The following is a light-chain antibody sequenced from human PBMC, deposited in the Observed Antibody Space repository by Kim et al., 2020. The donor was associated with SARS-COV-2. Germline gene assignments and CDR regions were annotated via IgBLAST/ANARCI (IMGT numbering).Light chain of an antibody. J-gene: IGKJ5*01. CDR1: QSVLDTSNSKAY. CDR2: WAS. V-gene: IGKV4-1*01. Sequence: DIVLTQSPDSLAMSLGERATINCKSSQSVLDTSNSKAYLAWYQQKAGQPPKLLIYWASTRESGVPDRFTGSGSGKDFILTIDNLQAEDVAVYYCQQYYTIPLTFGQGTRLEIK. CDR3: QQYYTIPLT.